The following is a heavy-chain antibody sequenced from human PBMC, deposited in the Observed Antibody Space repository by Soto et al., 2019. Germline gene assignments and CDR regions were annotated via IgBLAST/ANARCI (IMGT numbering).Heavy chain of an antibody. CDR1: GDSVSSTSAA. CDR2: TYYRSKWYS. V-gene: IGHV6-1*01. Sequence: SHTLSLTCAISGDSVSSTSAAWSWIRQSPSRGLEWLGRTYYRSKWYSDYAVSVKSRITINPDTSKNQFSLQLNSVTPEDTAVYYCARGSHYSGRVWGQGTLGTV. D-gene: IGHD6-19*01. J-gene: IGHJ4*02. CDR3: ARGSHYSGRV.